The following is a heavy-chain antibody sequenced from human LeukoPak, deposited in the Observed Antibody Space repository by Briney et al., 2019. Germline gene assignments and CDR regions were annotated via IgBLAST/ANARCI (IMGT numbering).Heavy chain of an antibody. V-gene: IGHV3-23*01. Sequence: GGSLRLSCAASGFTFSNSAMSWVRQAPGKGLEYVSGITNTGGSTYYTDSVKGRFTISRDNSKKTLHLQMNSLRAEDTAVYYCAKDLGVAVWGQGTLVTLSS. CDR3: AKDLGVAV. CDR2: ITNTGGST. D-gene: IGHD2-8*01. CDR1: GFTFSNSA. J-gene: IGHJ4*02.